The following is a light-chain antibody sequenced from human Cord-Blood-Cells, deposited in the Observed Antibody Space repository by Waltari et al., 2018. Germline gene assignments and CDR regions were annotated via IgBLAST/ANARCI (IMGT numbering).Light chain of an antibody. V-gene: IGLV1-36*01. Sequence: QSVLTQPPSVSEAPRQRVTISCSGSSSNIGNNAVNWYQQLPGKAPKLLIVYDDLLPSGVSDRFSGSKSGTSASLAISGLQSEDEADYYCAAWDDSLNGRVFGGGTKLTVL. CDR1: SSNIGNNA. CDR2: YDD. CDR3: AAWDDSLNGRV. J-gene: IGLJ3*02.